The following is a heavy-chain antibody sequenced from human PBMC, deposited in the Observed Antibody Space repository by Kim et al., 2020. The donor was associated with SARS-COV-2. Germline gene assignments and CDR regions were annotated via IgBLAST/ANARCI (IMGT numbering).Heavy chain of an antibody. CDR1: GGSISSYY. J-gene: IGHJ3*02. V-gene: IGHV4-59*13. CDR3: ARDPATMNRYAFDI. CDR2: IYYSGST. Sequence: SETLSLTCTVSGGSISSYYWSWIRQPPGKGLEWIGYIYYSGSTNYNPSLKSRVTISVDTSKNQFSLKLSSVTAADTAVYYCARDPATMNRYAFDIWGQGTMVTVSS. D-gene: IGHD3-22*01.